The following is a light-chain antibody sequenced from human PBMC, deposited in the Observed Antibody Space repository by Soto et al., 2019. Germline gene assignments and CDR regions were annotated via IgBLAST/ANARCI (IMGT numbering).Light chain of an antibody. CDR2: WSS. J-gene: IGKJ4*01. V-gene: IGKV4-1*01. CDR1: QSVLYSSTNKNY. CDR3: QQYYNTPLT. Sequence: DIVMTQSPDSLAVSLGDRATINCKSSQSVLYSSTNKNYLAWYQQKPGQPPKLLIYWSSTRESGVPDRFSGSGSGTDFTLTSSSLQAEDVAVYYCQQYYNTPLTFGGGTKVEIK.